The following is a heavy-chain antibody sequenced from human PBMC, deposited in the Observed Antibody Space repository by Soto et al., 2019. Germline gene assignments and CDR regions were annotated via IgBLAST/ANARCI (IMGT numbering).Heavy chain of an antibody. CDR3: ARDGGLTMVRGVIIDDYYYMDV. D-gene: IGHD3-10*01. CDR2: IWYDGSNK. Sequence: QVQLVESGGGVVQPGRSLRLSCAASGFTFSSYGMHWVRQAPGKGLEWVAVIWYDGSNKYYADSVKGRFTISRDNSKNTLYMQMTSLRAAGTAVYYCARDGGLTMVRGVIIDDYYYMDVWGKGTTVTVSS. J-gene: IGHJ6*03. V-gene: IGHV3-33*01. CDR1: GFTFSSYG.